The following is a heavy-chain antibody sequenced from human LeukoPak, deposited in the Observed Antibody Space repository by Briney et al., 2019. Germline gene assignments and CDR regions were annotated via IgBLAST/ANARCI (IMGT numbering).Heavy chain of an antibody. CDR2: IKSKTDGGTT. D-gene: IGHD3-3*01. V-gene: IGHV3-15*01. CDR1: GFTFSNAW. J-gene: IGHJ4*02. CDR3: TTVYYDFWSGYGPYDY. Sequence: GGSLRLSCAASGFTFSNAWMSWVRQPPGKGREWVGRIKSKTDGGTTDYAAPVKGRFTISRDDSKNTLYLQMNSLKTEDTAVYYCTTVYYDFWSGYGPYDYWGQGTLVTVSS.